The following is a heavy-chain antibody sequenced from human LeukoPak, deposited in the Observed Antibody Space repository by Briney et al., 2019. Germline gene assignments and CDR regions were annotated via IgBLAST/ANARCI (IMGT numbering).Heavy chain of an antibody. CDR2: IIPIFGTA. CDR3: ARGVDPNYGYYYYGMDV. J-gene: IGHJ6*02. D-gene: IGHD4-17*01. V-gene: IGHV1-69*06. CDR1: GGTFSSYA. Sequence: ASVKVSCKASGGTFSSYAISWVRQAPGQGLEWMGGIIPIFGTANYAQKFQGRVTITADKSTSTAYMELSSLRSEDTAVYYCARGVDPNYGYYYYGMDVWGQGTTVTVSS.